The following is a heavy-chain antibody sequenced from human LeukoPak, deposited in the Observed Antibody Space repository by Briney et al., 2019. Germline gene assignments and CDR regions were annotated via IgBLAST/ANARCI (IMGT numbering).Heavy chain of an antibody. CDR2: ISASGDVT. D-gene: IGHD4-17*01. J-gene: IGHJ6*02. CDR3: ARGGRTTWHGMDV. V-gene: IGHV3-23*01. Sequence: GGSLRLSCAASGFTFSKFPMGWVRQAPGRGLEWVSAISASGDVTFYADSLRSRFTISRDNSKSTLYLQMNSLRAEDTAVYYCARGGRTTWHGMDVWGQGTTVTVSS. CDR1: GFTFSKFP.